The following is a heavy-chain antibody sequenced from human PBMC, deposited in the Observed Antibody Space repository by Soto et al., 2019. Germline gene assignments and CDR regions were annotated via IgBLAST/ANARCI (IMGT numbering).Heavy chain of an antibody. V-gene: IGHV4-31*03. J-gene: IGHJ1*01. D-gene: IGHD6-13*01. CDR1: GGSISSGGYY. CDR2: IYYSGST. CDR3: ARDRGGYSSSTECFQQ. Sequence: SETLSLTCTVSGGSISSGGYYWSWIRQHPGKGLEWIGYIYYSGSTYYNPSLKSRVTISVDTSKNQLSLKLSSVTAADTAVYYCARDRGGYSSSTECFQQWGQGTLVTVSS.